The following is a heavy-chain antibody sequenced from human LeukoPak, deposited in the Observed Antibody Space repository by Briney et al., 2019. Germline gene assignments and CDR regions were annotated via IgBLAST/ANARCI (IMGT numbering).Heavy chain of an antibody. CDR3: AKDAWEVGATSEIDY. CDR2: IRYDGSDK. J-gene: IGHJ4*02. Sequence: GGSLRLSCATSGFIFSSYGIHWVRQAPGKGLEWVAFIRYDGSDKYYADSVKGRFTISRDNSKNKVYLQMNSLGAEDTAVYYCAKDAWEVGATSEIDYWGQGTLVTVSS. CDR1: GFIFSSYG. D-gene: IGHD1-26*01. V-gene: IGHV3-30*02.